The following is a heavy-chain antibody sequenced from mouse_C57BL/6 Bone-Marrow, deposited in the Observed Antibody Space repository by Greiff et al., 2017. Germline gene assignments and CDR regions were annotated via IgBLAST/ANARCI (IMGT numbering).Heavy chain of an antibody. D-gene: IGHD2-5*01. Sequence: VQLQQSGAELVKPGASVKLSCTASGFNIKDYYMHWVKQRTEQGLEWIGRIDPEDGEPKYAPKFQGKATITADTSSNTAYLQLSSLTSEDTAVYYCARTYYSNYDAMDYWGQGTSVTVSS. V-gene: IGHV14-2*01. CDR2: IDPEDGEP. J-gene: IGHJ4*01. CDR3: ARTYYSNYDAMDY. CDR1: GFNIKDYY.